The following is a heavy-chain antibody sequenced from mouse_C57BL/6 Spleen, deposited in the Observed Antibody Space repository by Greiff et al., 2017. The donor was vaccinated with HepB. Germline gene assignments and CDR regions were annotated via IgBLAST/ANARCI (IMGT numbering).Heavy chain of an antibody. Sequence: EVMLVESGGGLVKPGGSLKLSCASSGFTFSSYAMSWVRQTPEKRLEWVATISDGGSYTYYPDNVKGRFTISRDNAKNNLYLQMSHLKSEDTAMYYCAREGGYGYDESWFAYWGQGTLVTVSA. CDR1: GFTFSSYA. V-gene: IGHV5-4*01. CDR2: ISDGGSYT. J-gene: IGHJ3*01. D-gene: IGHD2-2*01. CDR3: AREGGYGYDESWFAY.